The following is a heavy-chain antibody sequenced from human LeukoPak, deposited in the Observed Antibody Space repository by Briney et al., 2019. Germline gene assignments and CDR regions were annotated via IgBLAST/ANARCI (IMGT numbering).Heavy chain of an antibody. V-gene: IGHV1-2*02. CDR3: ARGYRTGDMTIFAY. CDR2: INPNSGDT. J-gene: IGHJ4*02. CDR1: GYTFTGYY. Sequence: GASVKVSCKASGYTFTGYYMQWVRQAPGQGLERMGWINPNSGDTNYAQKFQGRVTMTRDTSISTAYMELSSLRSDDTAVYFCARGYRTGDMTIFAYWGQGTLVTVSS. D-gene: IGHD3-3*01.